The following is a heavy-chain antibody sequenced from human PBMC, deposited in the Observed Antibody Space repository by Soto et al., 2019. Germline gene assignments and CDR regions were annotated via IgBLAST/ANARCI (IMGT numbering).Heavy chain of an antibody. CDR2: INHSGST. V-gene: IGHV4-34*01. CDR1: GGSFSGYY. J-gene: IGHJ5*02. D-gene: IGHD2-2*02. CDR3: ARGGLVVPAAIVRGRRQNWFDP. Sequence: SETLSLTCAVYGGSFSGYYWSWIRQPPGKGLEWICEINHSGSTNYNPSLKSRVTISVDTSKNQFSLKLSSVTAADTAVYYCARGGLVVPAAIVRGRRQNWFDPWGQGTLVTVSS.